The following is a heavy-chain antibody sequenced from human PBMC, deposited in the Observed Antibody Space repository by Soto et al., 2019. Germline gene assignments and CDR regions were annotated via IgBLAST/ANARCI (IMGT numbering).Heavy chain of an antibody. J-gene: IGHJ3*01. CDR2: IDPSDSYT. V-gene: IGHV5-10-1*01. Sequence: GESLKISCEGSGYGFTIYWITWVCQMPGKGLEWMGRIDPSDSYTNYSPSFQGHVTLSADKSISTVYLQWSSLKASDTAMYYCARHRSSSDSSSLFDVWGQGTMVTVSS. CDR1: GYGFTIYW. D-gene: IGHD6-6*01. CDR3: ARHRSSSDSSSLFDV.